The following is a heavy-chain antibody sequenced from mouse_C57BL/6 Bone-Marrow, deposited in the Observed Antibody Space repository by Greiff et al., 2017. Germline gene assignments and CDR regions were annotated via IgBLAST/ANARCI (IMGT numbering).Heavy chain of an antibody. J-gene: IGHJ2*01. CDR3: ARRTLYYFDY. CDR1: GFTFSSYT. CDR2: ISGGGGNT. Sequence: EVHLVESGGGLVKPGGSLKLSCAASGFTFSSYTMSWVRQTPEKRLEWVATISGGGGNTYYPDSVKGRFTISRDNAKNTLYLQMSSLRSEDTALYYCARRTLYYFDYWGQGTTLTVSS. D-gene: IGHD1-1*01. V-gene: IGHV5-9*01.